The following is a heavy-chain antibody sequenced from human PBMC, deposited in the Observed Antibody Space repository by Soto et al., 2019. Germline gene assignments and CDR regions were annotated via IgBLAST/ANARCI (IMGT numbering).Heavy chain of an antibody. CDR3: ARGERGVLDI. D-gene: IGHD1-1*01. CDR2: INAIGGST. Sequence: EVQLLESGGGLAQPGGSLRLSCVGSGLPVSSHGMSWVRQAPGKGLEWVSGINAIGGSTYYADSVKGRFTISRDSSENTLYLQMNSLRVEDTAVYFCARGERGVLDIWGQGTMVTVSS. J-gene: IGHJ3*02. CDR1: GLPVSSHG. V-gene: IGHV3-23*01.